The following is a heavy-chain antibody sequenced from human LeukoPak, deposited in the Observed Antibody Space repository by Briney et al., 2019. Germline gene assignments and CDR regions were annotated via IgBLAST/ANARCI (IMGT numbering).Heavy chain of an antibody. CDR2: IYYSGST. CDR1: GGSISSYY. D-gene: IGHD3-3*01. V-gene: IGHV4-59*01. Sequence: SETLSLTCTVSGGSISSYYWSWIRQPPGKGLEWIGYIYYSGSTNYNPSLKSRVTISVDTSKNQFSLKLSSVTAADTAVYHCARESDFWSGSNDAFDIWGQGTMVTVSS. J-gene: IGHJ3*02. CDR3: ARESDFWSGSNDAFDI.